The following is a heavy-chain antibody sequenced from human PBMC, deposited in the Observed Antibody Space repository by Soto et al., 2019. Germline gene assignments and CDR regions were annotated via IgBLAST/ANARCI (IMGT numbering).Heavy chain of an antibody. CDR2: FYYTGST. D-gene: IGHD6-19*01. J-gene: IGHJ4*02. Sequence: SETLSLTCTVSGGSISSSSYYWVWIRQPPGKGLEWIGSFYYTGSTYYNPSLKSRVTISVDTSENQFSLKLSSVTAADTAVYYCARQVVDGTVAGTGTFDYWGQGTLVTVSS. CDR1: GGSISSSSYY. V-gene: IGHV4-39*01. CDR3: ARQVVDGTVAGTGTFDY.